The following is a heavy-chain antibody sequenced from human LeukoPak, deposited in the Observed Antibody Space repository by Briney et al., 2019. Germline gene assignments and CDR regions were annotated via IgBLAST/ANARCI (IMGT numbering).Heavy chain of an antibody. Sequence: GGSLRLSCAASGFTFSSYWMHWVRQAPGKGLEWVSSISDSSTYIYYTDSVKGRFTISRDNAKNSLYLQMNSLRADDAAVYYCAREPTSMGSDYWGQGTLVTVSS. V-gene: IGHV3-21*01. CDR3: AREPTSMGSDY. J-gene: IGHJ4*02. CDR2: ISDSSTYI. D-gene: IGHD5-18*01. CDR1: GFTFSSYW.